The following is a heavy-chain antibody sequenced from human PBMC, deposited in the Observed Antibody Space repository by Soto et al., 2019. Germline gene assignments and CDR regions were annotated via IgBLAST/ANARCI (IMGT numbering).Heavy chain of an antibody. CDR1: GFTFSSYA. V-gene: IGHV3-23*01. Sequence: EVQLLESGGGLVQPGGSLRLSCAASGFTFSSYAMSWVRQAPGKGLEWVSAISGSGGSTYYADSVKGRFTISPDNSKNPLYLQMNSLRAEDTAVYYCAKGSLIGYCSSTSCYSAGYGMDVWGQGTTVTVSS. D-gene: IGHD2-2*01. CDR2: ISGSGGST. J-gene: IGHJ6*02. CDR3: AKGSLIGYCSSTSCYSAGYGMDV.